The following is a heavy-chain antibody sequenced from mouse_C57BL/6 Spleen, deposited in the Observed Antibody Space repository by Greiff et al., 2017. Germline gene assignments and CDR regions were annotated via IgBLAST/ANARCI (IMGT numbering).Heavy chain of an antibody. CDR2: ISSGSSTI. V-gene: IGHV5-17*01. Sequence: EVMLVESGGGLVKPGGSLKLSCAASGFTFSDYGMHWVRQAPEKGLEWVAYISSGSSTIYYADTVKGRFTISRDNAKNTLFLQMTSLRSEDTAMYYCAKGGNDSRRAMDYWGQGTSVTVSS. CDR1: GFTFSDYG. CDR3: AKGGNDSRRAMDY. J-gene: IGHJ4*01. D-gene: IGHD1-2*01.